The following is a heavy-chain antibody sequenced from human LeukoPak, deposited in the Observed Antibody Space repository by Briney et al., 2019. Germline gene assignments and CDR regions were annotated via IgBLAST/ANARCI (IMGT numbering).Heavy chain of an antibody. J-gene: IGHJ4*02. CDR1: GYTFTGYY. CDR3: ASLYGIAAAGTY. D-gene: IGHD6-13*01. Sequence: ASVKVSCKASGYTFTGYYMHWVRQAPGQGLEWMGWIYPNSGGTNYAQKFQGRVTMTRDTSISTAYMELSRLRSDDTAVYYCASLYGIAAAGTYWGQGTLVTVSS. V-gene: IGHV1-2*02. CDR2: IYPNSGGT.